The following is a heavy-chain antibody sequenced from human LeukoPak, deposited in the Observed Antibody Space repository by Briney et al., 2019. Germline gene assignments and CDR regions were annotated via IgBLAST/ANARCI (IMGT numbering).Heavy chain of an antibody. CDR1: GYTFTSYY. Sequence: ASVKVSCKASGYTFTSYYMHWVRQAPGQGLEWMGIINPSGGSTSYAQKFQGRVTMTRDTSTSTVYMELSSLRSEDTAVYYCAKERTHYYDSSGYYYEHNDAFDIWGQGTMVTVSS. V-gene: IGHV1-46*01. CDR2: INPSGGST. J-gene: IGHJ3*02. D-gene: IGHD3-22*01. CDR3: AKERTHYYDSSGYYYEHNDAFDI.